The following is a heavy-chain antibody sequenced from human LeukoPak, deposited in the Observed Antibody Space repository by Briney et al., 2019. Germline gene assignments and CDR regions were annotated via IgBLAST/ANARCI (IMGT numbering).Heavy chain of an antibody. D-gene: IGHD1-14*01. V-gene: IGHV1-69*13. CDR3: ARDHLLFRQPPNWFDP. J-gene: IGHJ5*02. Sequence: ASVKVSCKASGGTFSSYAISWVRQAPGQGLEWMGGIIPIFATANYAQNFQGRVTITADESTSTAYMELTSLRSEDTAVYYCARDHLLFRQPPNWFDPWGQGTLVTVSS. CDR2: IIPIFATA. CDR1: GGTFSSYA.